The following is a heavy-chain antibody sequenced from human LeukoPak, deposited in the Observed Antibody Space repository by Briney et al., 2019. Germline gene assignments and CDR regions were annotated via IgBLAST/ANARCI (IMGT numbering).Heavy chain of an antibody. J-gene: IGHJ4*02. CDR1: GFTFDDYG. Sequence: GGSLRLSCAASGFTFDDYGMSWVRQAPGKGLEWVSGINWNGGSTGYADSVKGRFTISRDNAKISLYLQMNSLRAEDTALYYCARGTLKAAATDFDYWGQGTLVTVSS. CDR2: INWNGGST. D-gene: IGHD6-13*01. CDR3: ARGTLKAAATDFDY. V-gene: IGHV3-20*04.